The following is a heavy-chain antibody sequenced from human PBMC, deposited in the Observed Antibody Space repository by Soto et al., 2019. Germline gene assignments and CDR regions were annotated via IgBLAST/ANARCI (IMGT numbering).Heavy chain of an antibody. CDR1: GGSFSGYH. CDR2: INHSGST. J-gene: IGHJ4*02. CDR3: ARNFDIAATGTAFDS. V-gene: IGHV4-34*01. Sequence: SETLSLTCAVYGGSFSGYHWSWIRQPPGKGLEWIGEINHSGSTNYNPSLKSRVTISVDTSKNQFSLKLSSVTAADTAVYYCARNFDIAATGTAFDSWGRGVLVTVSS. D-gene: IGHD6-13*01.